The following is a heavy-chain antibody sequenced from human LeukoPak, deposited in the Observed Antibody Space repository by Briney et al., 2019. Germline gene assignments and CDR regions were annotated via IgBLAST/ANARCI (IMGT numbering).Heavy chain of an antibody. V-gene: IGHV4-34*01. CDR2: INHSGST. CDR1: GGSFSGYY. D-gene: IGHD3-10*01. J-gene: IGHJ5*02. CDR3: ARLYGSGSYYHQPFDP. Sequence: SETLSLTCTVYGGSFSGYYWSWIRQPPGQGLEWGGEINHSGSTNYNPSLKSRVTISVDTSKNQFSLKLSSVTAADTAVYYCARLYGSGSYYHQPFDPWGQGTLVTVSS.